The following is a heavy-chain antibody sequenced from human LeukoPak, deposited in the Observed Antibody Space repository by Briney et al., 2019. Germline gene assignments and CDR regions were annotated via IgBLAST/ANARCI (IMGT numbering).Heavy chain of an antibody. V-gene: IGHV4-59*12. J-gene: IGHJ4*02. D-gene: IGHD2-2*01. CDR1: GGSISSYY. Sequence: PSETLSLTCTVSGGSISSYYWSWIRQPPGKGLEWIGYIYYSGSTNYNPSLKSRVTISVDTSKNQFSLKLSSVTAADTAVYYCARECRRPAAFCWGQGTLVTVSS. CDR2: IYYSGST. CDR3: ARECRRPAAFC.